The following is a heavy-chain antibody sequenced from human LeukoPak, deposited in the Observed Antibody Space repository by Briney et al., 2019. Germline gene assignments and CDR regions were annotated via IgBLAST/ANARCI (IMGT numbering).Heavy chain of an antibody. Sequence: GGSLRLSCAASGFSFNIYWMSWVRQAPGKGLEWVANINHDGSEKYYVDSVKGRFTISRDNAENSLYLQMNSLRAEDTAVYYCAKGPVVVVAEDFYFDYWGQGTLVTVSS. CDR3: AKGPVVVVAEDFYFDY. CDR2: INHDGSEK. V-gene: IGHV3-7*03. CDR1: GFSFNIYW. J-gene: IGHJ4*02. D-gene: IGHD2-15*01.